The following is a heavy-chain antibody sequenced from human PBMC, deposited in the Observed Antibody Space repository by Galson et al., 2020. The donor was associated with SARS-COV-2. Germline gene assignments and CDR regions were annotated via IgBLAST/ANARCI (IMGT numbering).Heavy chain of an antibody. V-gene: IGHV2-70*01. CDR1: GFSLSTSGMC. CDR2: IDCDDDK. Sequence: SGPTLVKPTQTLTLTCTFSGFSLSTSGMCVSWIRQPPGKALEWLALIDCDDDKYYSTSLKTRLTISKDTSKNQVVLTMTNMDPVDTATYYCARTHYDILTGRNWFDPWGQGTLVTVSS. D-gene: IGHD3-9*01. CDR3: ARTHYDILTGRNWFDP. J-gene: IGHJ5*02.